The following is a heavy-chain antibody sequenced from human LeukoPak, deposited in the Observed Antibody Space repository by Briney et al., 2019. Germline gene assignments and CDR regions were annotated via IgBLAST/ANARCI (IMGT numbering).Heavy chain of an antibody. CDR2: IYYSGST. CDR3: ARGAKSAYYDILTGYYLDY. J-gene: IGHJ4*02. D-gene: IGHD3-9*01. Sequence: SETLSLTCNVSGDSISNYYWSWIRQPPGKGLEWIGYIYYSGSTNYKPSLKSRVTISVDTSKNQFSLKLSSVTAADTAVYYCARGAKSAYYDILTGYYLDYWGQGTLVTVSS. CDR1: GDSISNYY. V-gene: IGHV4-59*08.